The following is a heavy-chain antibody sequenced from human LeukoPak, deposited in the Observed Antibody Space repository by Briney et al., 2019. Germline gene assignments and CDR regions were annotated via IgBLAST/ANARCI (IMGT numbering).Heavy chain of an antibody. CDR2: ISGSGGST. CDR3: AKFHYDYVWGSYFPQDPDY. D-gene: IGHD3-16*01. J-gene: IGHJ4*02. Sequence: GGSLRLSCAASGFTFSSYGMSWVRQAPGKGLEWVSAISGSGGSTYYADSVKGRFTISRDNSKNTLYLQMNSLRAEDTAVYYCAKFHYDYVWGSYFPQDPDYWGQGTLVTVSS. CDR1: GFTFSSYG. V-gene: IGHV3-23*01.